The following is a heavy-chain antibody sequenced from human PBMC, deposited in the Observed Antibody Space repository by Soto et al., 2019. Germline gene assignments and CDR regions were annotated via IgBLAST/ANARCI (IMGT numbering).Heavy chain of an antibody. CDR3: ARDRPSYGDYVRYFYYFGMDV. J-gene: IGHJ6*02. CDR2: INHSGST. V-gene: IGHV4-34*01. D-gene: IGHD4-17*01. CDR1: GGSFSGYY. Sequence: PSETLSLTCAVYGGSFSGYYWSWIRQPPGKGLEWIGEINHSGSTNYNPSLESRVSISVDTSKNEFSLKLSSVTAADTAVYYCARDRPSYGDYVRYFYYFGMDVWGQGTTVTVSS.